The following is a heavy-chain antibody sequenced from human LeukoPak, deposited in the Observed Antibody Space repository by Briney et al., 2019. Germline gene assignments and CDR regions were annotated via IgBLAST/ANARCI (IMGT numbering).Heavy chain of an antibody. V-gene: IGHV3-74*01. J-gene: IGHJ3*02. D-gene: IGHD5-12*01. CDR1: GFTFSSYW. Sequence: SGGSLRLSCAASGFTFSSYWMHWVRQAPGKGLVWVSRINRDGSSTNYADSVKGRFTISRDNAKNTLYLQMNSLRAEDTAVYYCARVAWRAFDIWGQGTMVTVSS. CDR2: INRDGSST. CDR3: ARVAWRAFDI.